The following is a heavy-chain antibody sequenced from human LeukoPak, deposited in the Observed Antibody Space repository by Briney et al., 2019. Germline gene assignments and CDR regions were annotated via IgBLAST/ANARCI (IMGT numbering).Heavy chain of an antibody. CDR3: AKKYQAGYYYDSSGYS. CDR2: ISGSGGST. CDR1: GFTFSSYA. Sequence: GGSLRLSCAASGFTFSSYAMSWVRQAPGKGLEWVSAISGSGGSTYYADSVKGRFTISRDNSKTTLYLQMNSLRAEDTAVYYCAKKYQAGYYYDSSGYSWGQGTMVTVSS. J-gene: IGHJ3*01. V-gene: IGHV3-23*01. D-gene: IGHD3-22*01.